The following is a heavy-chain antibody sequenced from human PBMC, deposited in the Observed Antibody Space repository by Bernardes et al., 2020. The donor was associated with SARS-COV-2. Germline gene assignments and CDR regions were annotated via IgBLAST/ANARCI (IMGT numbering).Heavy chain of an antibody. CDR3: AKDHYYDSSGSYYYYYGMDV. CDR2: ISGSGGST. J-gene: IGHJ6*02. Sequence: GGSLRLSCAASGFTFSSYAMSWVRQAPGKGLEWVSAISGSGGSTYYADSVKGRFTISRDNSKNTLYLQMNSLRAEDTAVYYCAKDHYYDSSGSYYYYYGMDVWGQGTTVTVSS. V-gene: IGHV3-23*01. CDR1: GFTFSSYA. D-gene: IGHD3-22*01.